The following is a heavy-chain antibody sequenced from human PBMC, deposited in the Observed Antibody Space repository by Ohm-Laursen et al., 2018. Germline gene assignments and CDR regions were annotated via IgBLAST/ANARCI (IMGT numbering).Heavy chain of an antibody. CDR2: IWNDGSDK. CDR3: ARDVPGIVASRGGG. J-gene: IGHJ4*02. CDR1: GFTFSNYG. Sequence: SLRLSCTASGFTFSNYGMHWVRQAPGKGLEWVAVIWNDGSDKDYADSVKGRFTISRDKSKNTLYLQMNSLRVEDTAMYFCARDVPGIVASRGGGWGQGTLVTVSS. V-gene: IGHV3-33*08. D-gene: IGHD3-16*01.